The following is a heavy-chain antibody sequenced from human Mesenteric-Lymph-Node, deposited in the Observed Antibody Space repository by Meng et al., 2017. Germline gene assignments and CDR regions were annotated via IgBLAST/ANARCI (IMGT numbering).Heavy chain of an antibody. V-gene: IGHV1-2*02. D-gene: IGHD2-2*01. CDR3: LTSEGGFGTT. CDR1: GYTFTDYD. CDR2: ISPTGGGT. Sequence: ASVKVSCKASGYTFTDYDIHWIRQAPGQGLEWRGWISPTGGGTVYAQKFQGRVTMTSDTSINTAYMELSRLIFDDTAMYFCLTSEGGFGTTWGQGTAVTVSS. J-gene: IGHJ4*02.